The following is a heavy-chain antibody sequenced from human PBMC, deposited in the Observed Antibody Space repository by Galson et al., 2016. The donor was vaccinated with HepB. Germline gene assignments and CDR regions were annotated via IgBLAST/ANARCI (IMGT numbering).Heavy chain of an antibody. J-gene: IGHJ3*01. V-gene: IGHV1-18*01. Sequence: SVKVSCKASTFTFPTSGISWVRQAPGQRLEWLGWISTHDADTNYIQTLQGRITMTTDTSTSTAYMELTSLTADDTAVYYCARDPRRDHSSDTFDVWGQGTMVIVSS. D-gene: IGHD5-18*01. CDR3: ARDPRRDHSSDTFDV. CDR2: ISTHDADT. CDR1: TFTFPTSG.